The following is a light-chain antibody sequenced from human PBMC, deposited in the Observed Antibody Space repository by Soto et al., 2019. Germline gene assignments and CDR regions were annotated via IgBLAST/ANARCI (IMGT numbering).Light chain of an antibody. J-gene: IGLJ1*01. CDR2: EVT. V-gene: IGLV2-8*01. CDR3: CSHAGSSTV. Sequence: QSALTQPPSASGSPGQSLTISCTGTSRDVGAYDHVSWFQQHPGRAPKFLIYEVTKRPSGVPDRFSGSKSGNSASLTVSGLQAEDEADYSCCSHAGSSTVFGGGTKLTVL. CDR1: SRDVGAYDH.